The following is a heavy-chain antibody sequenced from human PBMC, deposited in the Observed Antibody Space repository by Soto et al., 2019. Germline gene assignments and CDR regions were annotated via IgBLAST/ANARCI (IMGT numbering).Heavy chain of an antibody. Sequence: GGSLRLSCAASGFTFSNNAMDWVRQAPGKGLEWVAVISYDGSNKYIAESVKGRFTISRDNSKNTLFLQMNSLRAEDTAVYYCARGTTTSAFSAMDVWGQGTTVTVSS. CDR3: ARGTTTSAFSAMDV. CDR1: GFTFSNNA. V-gene: IGHV3-30-3*01. J-gene: IGHJ6*02. D-gene: IGHD1-1*01. CDR2: ISYDGSNK.